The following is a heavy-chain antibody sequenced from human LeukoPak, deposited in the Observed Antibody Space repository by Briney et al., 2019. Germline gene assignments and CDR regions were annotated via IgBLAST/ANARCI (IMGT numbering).Heavy chain of an antibody. J-gene: IGHJ3*02. D-gene: IGHD3-22*01. V-gene: IGHV4-61*02. Sequence: SETLSLTCTVSGGSISSGGYYWSWIRQPAGKGLEWIGRIYTSGSTNYNPSLKSRVIISVDTSKNQFSLKLSSVTAAGTAVYYCARNRIVVVPDAFDIWGQGTMVTVSS. CDR1: GGSISSGGYY. CDR2: IYTSGST. CDR3: ARNRIVVVPDAFDI.